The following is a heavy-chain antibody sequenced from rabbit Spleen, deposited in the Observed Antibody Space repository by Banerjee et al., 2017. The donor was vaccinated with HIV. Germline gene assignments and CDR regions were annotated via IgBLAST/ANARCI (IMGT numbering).Heavy chain of an antibody. CDR2: IATGETGTT. CDR3: ARGNSGGGGYADTVFTL. CDR1: GFSFSTIYW. V-gene: IGHV1S45*01. D-gene: IGHD6-1*01. J-gene: IGHJ4*01. Sequence: QEQLEESGGDLVKPEGSLTLTCTASGFSFSTIYWISWARQAPGKGLEWIGCIATGETGTTYYASWAKGRFTISKTSSTTVTLQMTSLTAADTATYFCARGNSGGGGYADTVFTLWGQGTLVTVS.